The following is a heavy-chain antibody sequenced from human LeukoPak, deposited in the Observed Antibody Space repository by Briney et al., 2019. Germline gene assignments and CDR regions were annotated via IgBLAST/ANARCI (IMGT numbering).Heavy chain of an antibody. D-gene: IGHD2-2*01. J-gene: IGHJ4*02. CDR2: IYSGGST. Sequence: PGGSLRLSCAASGFTLSNYGMHWVRQAPGKGLEWVSVIYSGGSTYYADSVKGRFTISRDNSKNTLYLQMNSLRAEDTAVYYCAIGYCSSTSCTHRVDYWGQGTLVTVSS. CDR3: AIGYCSSTSCTHRVDY. CDR1: GFTLSNYG. V-gene: IGHV3-NL1*01.